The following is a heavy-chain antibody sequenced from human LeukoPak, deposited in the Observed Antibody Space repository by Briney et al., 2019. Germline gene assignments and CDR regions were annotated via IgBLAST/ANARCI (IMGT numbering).Heavy chain of an antibody. CDR2: IYTSGST. J-gene: IGHJ6*02. CDR3: ARDRKHSGYYYGMDV. CDR1: GGSISSYY. D-gene: IGHD1-26*01. V-gene: IGHV4-4*07. Sequence: ETLSLTCTVSGGSISSYYWSWVRQPAGKGLEWIGRIYTSGSTNYNPSLTSRVTMSVDTSKNQFSLKLSSVTAADTAVYYCARDRKHSGYYYGMDVWGQGTTVTVSS.